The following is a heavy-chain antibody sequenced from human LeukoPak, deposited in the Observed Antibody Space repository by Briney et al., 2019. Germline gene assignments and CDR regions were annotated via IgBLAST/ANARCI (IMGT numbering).Heavy chain of an antibody. CDR1: GGSISSYY. V-gene: IGHV4-59*01. D-gene: IGHD6-13*01. CDR3: ARCVAAAGPSYYYYYMDV. Sequence: PSETLSLTCTVSGGSISSYYWSWIRQPPGKGLEWIGYIYYSGSTNYNPSLKSRVTISVDKSKNQFSLKLSSVTAADTAVYYCARCVAAAGPSYYYYYMDVWGKGTTVTISS. J-gene: IGHJ6*03. CDR2: IYYSGST.